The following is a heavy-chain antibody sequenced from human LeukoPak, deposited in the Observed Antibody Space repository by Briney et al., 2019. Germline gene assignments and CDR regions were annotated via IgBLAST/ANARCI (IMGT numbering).Heavy chain of an antibody. CDR1: GFTFSSYE. J-gene: IGHJ4*02. CDR3: AGRYDSSGYPLH. CDR2: ISSSSSYI. D-gene: IGHD3-22*01. V-gene: IGHV3-21*04. Sequence: NPGGSLRLSCAASGFTFSSYEMNWVRQALGKGLEWVSSISSSSSYIYYADSVKGRFTISRDNAKNSLYLQMNSLRAEDTAVYYCAGRYDSSGYPLHWGQGTLVTVTS.